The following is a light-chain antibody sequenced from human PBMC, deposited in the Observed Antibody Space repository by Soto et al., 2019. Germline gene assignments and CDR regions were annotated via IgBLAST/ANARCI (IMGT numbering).Light chain of an antibody. Sequence: QSVLNQAPSASGAPGEGGSISCSGSSSNIESNYVYWYQQLPGTAPKLLIYRNNQRPSGVPDRFSGSKSGTSASLAISGLRSEDEGDYYCAAWDDSLSPNYVFGTGTKVTVL. CDR1: SSNIESNY. CDR3: AAWDDSLSPNYV. CDR2: RNN. V-gene: IGLV1-47*01. J-gene: IGLJ1*01.